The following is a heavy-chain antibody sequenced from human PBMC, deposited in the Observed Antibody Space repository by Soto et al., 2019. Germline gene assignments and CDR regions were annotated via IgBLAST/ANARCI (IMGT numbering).Heavy chain of an antibody. Sequence: QVQLVESGGGVVQPGRSLRLSCAASGFTFSSYGMHWVRQAPGKGLEWVAVISYDGSNKYYADSVKGRFTISRDNSKNTLYLQMNGLRAEDTAVYYCAKEGHGDYRDFDYWGQGTLVTVSS. CDR1: GFTFSSYG. D-gene: IGHD4-17*01. J-gene: IGHJ4*02. CDR3: AKEGHGDYRDFDY. V-gene: IGHV3-30*18. CDR2: ISYDGSNK.